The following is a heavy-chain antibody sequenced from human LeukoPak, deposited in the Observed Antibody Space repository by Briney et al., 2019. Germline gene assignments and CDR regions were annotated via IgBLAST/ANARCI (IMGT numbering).Heavy chain of an antibody. D-gene: IGHD3-10*01. CDR3: ARVYRSGSYGLVNFDY. J-gene: IGHJ4*02. V-gene: IGHV3-23*01. CDR2: ISGSGGST. Sequence: GGSLRLSCAASGFTFSSYGMHWVRQAPGKGLEWVSAISGSGGSTYYADSVKGRFTISRDNSKNTLYLRMNSLRAEDTALYYCARVYRSGSYGLVNFDYWGQGTLVTVSA. CDR1: GFTFSSYG.